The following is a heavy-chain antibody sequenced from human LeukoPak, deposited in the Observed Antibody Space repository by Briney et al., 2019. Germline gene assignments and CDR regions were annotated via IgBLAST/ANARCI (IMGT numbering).Heavy chain of an antibody. CDR1: GYTFTSYY. CDR2: INPSGGST. J-gene: IGHJ6*02. V-gene: IGHV1-46*01. D-gene: IGHD6-19*01. CDR3: ARDVGYSSGWYSLPYYYYGMDV. Sequence: ASVKVSCKVSGYTFTSYYMHWVRQAPGQGLEWMGIINPSGGSTSYAQKFQGRVTMTRDTSTSTVYMELSSLRSEDTAVYYCARDVGYSSGWYSLPYYYYGMDVWGQGTTVTVSS.